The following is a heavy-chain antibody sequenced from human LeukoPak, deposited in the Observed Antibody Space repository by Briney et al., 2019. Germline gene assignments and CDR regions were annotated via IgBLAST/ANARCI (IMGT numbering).Heavy chain of an antibody. CDR1: GFTLSSSG. J-gene: IGHJ4*02. CDR3: ATLSGYLHH. Sequence: GGSLRLSCAASGFTLSSSGVTWVRQTPGKGLEWVSTITGATGATYYAGSVKGRFTISRDTSKNTLYLQMNSLRAEDTAIYFCATLSGYLHHWGQGALVTVSS. D-gene: IGHD1-26*01. CDR2: ITGATGAT. V-gene: IGHV3-23*01.